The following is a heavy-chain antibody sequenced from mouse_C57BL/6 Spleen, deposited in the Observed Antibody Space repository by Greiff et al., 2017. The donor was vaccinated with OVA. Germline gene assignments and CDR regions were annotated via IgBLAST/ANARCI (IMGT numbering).Heavy chain of an antibody. D-gene: IGHD2-4*01. CDR2: IRSKSNNYAT. V-gene: IGHV10-1*01. J-gene: IGHJ2*01. CDR1: GFSFNTYA. CDR3: VRQGYDYEKVFDY. Sequence: EVQVVESGGGLVQPKGSLKLSCAASGFSFNTYAMNWVRQAPGKGLEWVARIRSKSNNYATYYADSVKDRFTISRDDSESMLYLQMNNLKTEDTAMYYCVRQGYDYEKVFDYWGQGTTLTVSS.